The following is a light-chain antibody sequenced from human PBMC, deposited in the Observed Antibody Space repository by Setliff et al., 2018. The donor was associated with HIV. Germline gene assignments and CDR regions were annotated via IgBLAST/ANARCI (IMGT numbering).Light chain of an antibody. CDR1: SSDVGAYNY. V-gene: IGLV2-11*01. Sequence: QSALTQPRSVSGSPGQSVTFSCTGSSSDVGAYNYVSWYQQLPGNAPKLTIFDVSKRPSGVPDRFSGSKSGNTASLTISGLRPEDEADYYCCSYAGSYSYIFGTGTKV. CDR2: DVS. CDR3: CSYAGSYSYI. J-gene: IGLJ1*01.